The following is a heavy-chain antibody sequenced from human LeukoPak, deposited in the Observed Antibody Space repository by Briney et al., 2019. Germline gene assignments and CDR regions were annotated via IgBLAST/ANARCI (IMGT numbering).Heavy chain of an antibody. V-gene: IGHV4-59*01. CDR3: ARWSYSSSWFDY. CDR1: GGSISSYY. CDR2: IYYSGST. Sequence: PSETLSLTCTVSGGSISSYYWSWIRQPPGKGLEWIGYIYYSGSTNYNPSLKSRVTISVDTSKSQFSLKLSSVTAADTAVYYCARWSYSSSWFDYWGQGTLVTVSS. J-gene: IGHJ4*02. D-gene: IGHD6-13*01.